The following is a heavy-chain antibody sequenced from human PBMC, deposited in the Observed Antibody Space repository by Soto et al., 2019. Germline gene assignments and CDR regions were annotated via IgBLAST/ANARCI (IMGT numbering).Heavy chain of an antibody. D-gene: IGHD3-9*01. CDR2: ISGSGGST. CDR3: AKGSIKAPILTGYYYGY. Sequence: GGSLRLSCAASGFTFSSYAMSWVRQAPGKGLEWVSAISGSGGSTYYADSVKGRFTISRDNSKNPLYLQMNSLRAEDTAVYYCAKGSIKAPILTGYYYGYWGKGTLVTVSS. CDR1: GFTFSSYA. J-gene: IGHJ4*02. V-gene: IGHV3-23*01.